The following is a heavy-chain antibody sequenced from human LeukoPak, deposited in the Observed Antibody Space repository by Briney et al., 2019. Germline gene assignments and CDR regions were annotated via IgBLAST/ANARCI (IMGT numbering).Heavy chain of an antibody. J-gene: IGHJ4*02. CDR2: IYYSGST. CDR1: GGSISSYY. Sequence: PSETLSLTCTVSGGSISSYYWSWIRQPPGKGLEWIGYIYYSGSTNYNPSLKSRVTISVDTSKNQFSLKLSSVTAADTAVYYCARGGRDTAGLDYWGQGTLVTVSS. D-gene: IGHD2-21*01. CDR3: ARGGRDTAGLDY. V-gene: IGHV4-59*01.